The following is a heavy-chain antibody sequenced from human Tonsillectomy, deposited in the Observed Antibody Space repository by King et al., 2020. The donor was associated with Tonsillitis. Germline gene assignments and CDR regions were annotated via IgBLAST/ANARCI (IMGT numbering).Heavy chain of an antibody. D-gene: IGHD6-19*01. J-gene: IGHJ4*02. CDR3: ARDSYSSGWEFDY. V-gene: IGHV4-59*01. CDR2: IYYSGST. CDR1: GGSISSYY. Sequence: VQLQESGPGLVKPSETLSLTCTVSGGSISSYYWSWIRQPPGEGLEWIGYIYYSGSTNYNPSLKSRVTISVDTSKNQFSLKLSSVTAADTAVYYCARDSYSSGWEFDYWGQGTLVTVSS.